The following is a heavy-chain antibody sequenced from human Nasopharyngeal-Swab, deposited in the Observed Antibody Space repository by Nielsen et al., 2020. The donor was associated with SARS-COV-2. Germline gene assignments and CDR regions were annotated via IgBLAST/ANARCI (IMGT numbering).Heavy chain of an antibody. CDR3: ARVMITFGGVIAQVDY. CDR1: GGSFSGYY. CDR2: INHSGST. Sequence: GSLRLSCAVYGGSFSGYYWSWIRQPPGKGLEWIGEINHSGSTYYNPSLKSRVTISVDTSKNQFSLKLSSVTAADTAVYYCARVMITFGGVIAQVDYWGQGTLVTVSS. V-gene: IGHV4-34*01. D-gene: IGHD3-16*02. J-gene: IGHJ4*02.